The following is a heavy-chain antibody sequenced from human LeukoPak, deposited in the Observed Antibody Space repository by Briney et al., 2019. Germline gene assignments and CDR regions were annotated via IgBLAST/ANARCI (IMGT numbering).Heavy chain of an antibody. CDR2: IHPSGST. J-gene: IGHJ3*01. Sequence: PSETLSLTCTVSGGPLTITSYFWTWIRQHPGKGLEWIGCIHPSGSTEYNPSLKSRVTMSLDTSQKQFSLKLTSVTAADTAVYYCARAKIAAAGTGAFDVWGQGTLVTVSS. V-gene: IGHV4-31*03. CDR3: ARAKIAAAGTGAFDV. CDR1: GGPLTITSYF. D-gene: IGHD6-13*01.